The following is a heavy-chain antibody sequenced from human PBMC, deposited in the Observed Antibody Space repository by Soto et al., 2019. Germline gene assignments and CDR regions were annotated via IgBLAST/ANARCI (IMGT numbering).Heavy chain of an antibody. D-gene: IGHD4-17*01. CDR2: IYYSGST. CDR3: ARFDYGGTDY. CDR1: GGSISSGGYS. V-gene: IGHV4-61*08. J-gene: IGHJ4*02. Sequence: PSETLSLTCAVSGGSISSGGYSWSWIRQPPGKGLEWIGYIYYSGSTNYNPSLKSRVTISVDTSKNQFSLKLSSVTAADTAVYYCARFDYGGTDYWGQGTPVTVS.